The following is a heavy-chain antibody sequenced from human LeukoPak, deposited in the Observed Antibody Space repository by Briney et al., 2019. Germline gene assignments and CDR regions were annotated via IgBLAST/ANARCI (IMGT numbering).Heavy chain of an antibody. CDR2: ISYDGSNK. CDR1: GFTFSSYA. J-gene: IGHJ4*02. V-gene: IGHV3-30-3*01. Sequence: PGGSLRLSCAASGFTFSSYAMHWVRQAPGKGLEWVAVISYDGSNKYYADSVKGRFTISRDNSKNTLYLQMNSLRAEDTAVYYCARDQQGGGSYQVGPFDYWGQGTLVTVSS. D-gene: IGHD1-26*01. CDR3: ARDQQGGGSYQVGPFDY.